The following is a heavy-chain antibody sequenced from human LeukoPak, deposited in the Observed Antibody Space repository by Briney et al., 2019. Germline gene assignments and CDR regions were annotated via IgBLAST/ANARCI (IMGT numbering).Heavy chain of an antibody. CDR2: INYDGNEK. CDR1: GFTFSSYW. Sequence: PGGSLRLSCAASGFTFSSYWMSWVRQAPGKGLEWVANINYDGNEKYYVDSVKGRFTISRDNARNSLYLQMNSLGAEDTAVYYCARVSVGATNYFDFWGQGTLATVSS. CDR3: ARVSVGATNYFDF. J-gene: IGHJ4*02. D-gene: IGHD1-26*01. V-gene: IGHV3-7*04.